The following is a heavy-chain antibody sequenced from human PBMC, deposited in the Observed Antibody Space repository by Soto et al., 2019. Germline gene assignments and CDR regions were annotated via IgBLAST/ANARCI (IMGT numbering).Heavy chain of an antibody. V-gene: IGHV1-18*04. J-gene: IGHJ5*02. CDR1: GYSFTSYG. D-gene: IGHD6-19*01. Sequence: QVQLVQSGAEVKKPGASVKVSCKGSGYSFTSYGISWVRQAPGQGLEWMGWISGYNGNTKYAQKFQHRVIMTIDTSTTTAYVEVRSLRSDDTAVYYCARAQWLENWFDPWGQGTLVTVSS. CDR3: ARAQWLENWFDP. CDR2: ISGYNGNT.